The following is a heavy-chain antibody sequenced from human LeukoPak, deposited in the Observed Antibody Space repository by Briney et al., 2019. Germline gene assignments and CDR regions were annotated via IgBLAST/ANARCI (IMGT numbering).Heavy chain of an antibody. CDR3: ATDRATQYFDY. CDR1: GITFRSYG. J-gene: IGHJ4*02. D-gene: IGHD2-15*01. CDR2: IWYDGSNK. Sequence: PGGSLRLSCAASGITFRSYGMYWVRQAPGKGLEWVAFIWYDGSNKYYADSVKGRFTISRDNSRNTLFLQMNSLRAEDTAVYYCATDRATQYFDYWGQGTLVSVSS. V-gene: IGHV3-30*02.